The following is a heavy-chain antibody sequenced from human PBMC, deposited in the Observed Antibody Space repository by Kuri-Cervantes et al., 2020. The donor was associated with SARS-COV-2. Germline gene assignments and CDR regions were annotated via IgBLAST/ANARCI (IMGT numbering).Heavy chain of an antibody. V-gene: IGHV3-23*01. CDR3: AKDAPD. J-gene: IGHJ4*02. Sequence: GESLKISCTASGFTFGDYAMGGVRQAPGKGLEWVSAISGSGGSTYYADSVKGRFTISRDNSKNTLYLQMNSLRAEDTAVYYCAKDAPDWGQGTLVTVSS. CDR1: GFTFGDYA. CDR2: ISGSGGST.